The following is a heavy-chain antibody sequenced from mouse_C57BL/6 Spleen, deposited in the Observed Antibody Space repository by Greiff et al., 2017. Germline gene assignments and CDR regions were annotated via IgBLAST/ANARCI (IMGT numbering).Heavy chain of an antibody. D-gene: IGHD2-12*01. CDR2: INPSNGGT. Sequence: VQLQQSGPELVKPGASVKISCKASGYTFTDYYMNWVKQSHGKSLEWIGNINPSNGGTNYNAKFKSKATLTVDKSSSTAYMQLSSLTSEDSAVYYCARYHMGSNDLAWFAYWGQGTLVTVSA. J-gene: IGHJ3*01. V-gene: IGHV1-26*01. CDR1: GYTFTDYY. CDR3: ARYHMGSNDLAWFAY.